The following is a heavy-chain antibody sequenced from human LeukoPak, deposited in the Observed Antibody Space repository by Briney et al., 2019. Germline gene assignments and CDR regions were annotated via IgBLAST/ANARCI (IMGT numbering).Heavy chain of an antibody. CDR1: GFTFSSYW. CDR3: ARDLIDYGDYFYYYYYMDV. Sequence: QPGGSLRLSCAASGFTFSSYWMHWVRQAPGKGLVWVSRINSDGSSTSYADSEKGRFTISRDNAKNTLYLQMNSLRVEDTVVYYCARDLIDYGDYFYYYYYMDVWGKGTTVTVSS. CDR2: INSDGSST. J-gene: IGHJ6*03. D-gene: IGHD4-17*01. V-gene: IGHV3-74*01.